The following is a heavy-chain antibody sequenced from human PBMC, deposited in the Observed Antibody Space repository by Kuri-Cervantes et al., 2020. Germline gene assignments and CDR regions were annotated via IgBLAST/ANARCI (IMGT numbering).Heavy chain of an antibody. Sequence: GESLKISCAASGFSFSSYWMSWVRQAPGKGLEWVANIKVDGSEKYYVDSVKGRFTISRDNAKNSLYLQMNSLRAEDTALYYCAKLGIGFDYWGQGTLVTVSS. J-gene: IGHJ4*02. CDR1: GFSFSSYW. V-gene: IGHV3-7*03. CDR2: IKVDGSEK. D-gene: IGHD1-14*01. CDR3: AKLGIGFDY.